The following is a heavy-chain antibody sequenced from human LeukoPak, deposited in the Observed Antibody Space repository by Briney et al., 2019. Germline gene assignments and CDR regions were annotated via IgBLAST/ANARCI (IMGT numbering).Heavy chain of an antibody. J-gene: IGHJ4*02. D-gene: IGHD2-15*01. CDR2: IYHSGST. Sequence: PSGTLSLTCAVSGGSISSSNWWSWVRRPPGKGLEWIGEIYHSGSTNYNPSLKSRVTISVDKSKNQFSLKLSSVTAADTAVYYCARGSLGYCSGGSCYLYYFDYWGQGTLVTVSS. CDR3: ARGSLGYCSGGSCYLYYFDY. CDR1: GGSISSSNW. V-gene: IGHV4-4*02.